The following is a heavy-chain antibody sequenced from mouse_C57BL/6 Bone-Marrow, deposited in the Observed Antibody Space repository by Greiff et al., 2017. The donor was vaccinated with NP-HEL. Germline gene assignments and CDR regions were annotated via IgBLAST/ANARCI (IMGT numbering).Heavy chain of an antibody. J-gene: IGHJ4*01. CDR3: AKERNSNFYAMDY. CDR1: GFSLTSYG. V-gene: IGHV2-4*01. Sequence: VQVVESGPGLVQPSQSLSITCTVSGFSLTSYGVHWVRQPPGKGLEWLGVIWSGGSTDYNAAFISRLSISKDNSKSQVFFKMNSLQADDTAIYYCAKERNSNFYAMDYWGQGTSVTVSS. CDR2: IWSGGST. D-gene: IGHD2-5*01.